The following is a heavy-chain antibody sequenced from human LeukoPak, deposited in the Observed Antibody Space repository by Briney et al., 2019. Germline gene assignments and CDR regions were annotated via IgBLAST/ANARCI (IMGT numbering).Heavy chain of an antibody. D-gene: IGHD4-23*01. J-gene: IGHJ4*02. V-gene: IGHV4-30-2*01. CDR1: GGSISSGGYS. CDR2: IYHSGST. Sequence: SETLSLTCAVSGGSISSGGYSWSWIRQPPGKGLEWIGYIYHSGSTYYNPSLKSRVTISVDRSKNQFSLKLSSVTAADTAVYYCARKGDYGGNLDYWGQGTLVTVSS. CDR3: ARKGDYGGNLDY.